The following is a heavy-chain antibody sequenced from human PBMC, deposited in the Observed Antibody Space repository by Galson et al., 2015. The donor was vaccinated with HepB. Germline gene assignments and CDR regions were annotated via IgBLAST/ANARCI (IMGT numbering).Heavy chain of an antibody. CDR1: GFTFSSYA. J-gene: IGHJ3*02. D-gene: IGHD6-25*01. CDR3: ARVKRMTHAFDI. CDR2: INHSGST. Sequence: LRLACAASGFTFSSYAMSWVRQPPGKGLEWIGEINHSGSTNYNPSLKSRVTISVDTSKNQCSLKLSSVTAADTAVFYCARVKRMTHAFDIWGQGTMVTVSS. V-gene: IGHV4-34*01.